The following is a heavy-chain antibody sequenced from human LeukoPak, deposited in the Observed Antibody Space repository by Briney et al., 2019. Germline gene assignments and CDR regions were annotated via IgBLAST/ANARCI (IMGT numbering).Heavy chain of an antibody. CDR1: GVSISTYY. D-gene: IGHD4-11*01. CDR3: ARTTRVTPDGRAEYFED. CDR2: KSGAGRD. V-gene: IGHV4-59*03. J-gene: IGHJ1*01. Sequence: SETLSLTCSVSGVSISTYYWSWLRQPPGKGLEWVGYKSGAGRDLYNPSLKSRVTISVDASENQFSLSLRSVTAADTAMYYCARTTRVTPDGRAEYFEDWGRGTLVIVSS.